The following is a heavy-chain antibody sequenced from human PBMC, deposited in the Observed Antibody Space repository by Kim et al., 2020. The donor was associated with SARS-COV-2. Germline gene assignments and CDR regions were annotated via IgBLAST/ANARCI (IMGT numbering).Heavy chain of an antibody. Sequence: SETLSLTCTVSGGSISSYYWSWIRQPPGKGLEWIGYIYYSGSTNYNPSLKSRVTISVDTSKNQFSLKLSSVTAADTAVYYCARPPDYSSSSGFDYWGQGT. J-gene: IGHJ4*02. CDR3: ARPPDYSSSSGFDY. CDR2: IYYSGST. D-gene: IGHD6-6*01. CDR1: GGSISSYY. V-gene: IGHV4-59*13.